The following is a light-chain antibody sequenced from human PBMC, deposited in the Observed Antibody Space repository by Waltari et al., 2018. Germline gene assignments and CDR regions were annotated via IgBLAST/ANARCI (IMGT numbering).Light chain of an antibody. Sequence: QSVLPQPPSVSAAPGQRVTIPCPGGRSNIGNNYVPWHRQFPGTAPKLLIYEDTERPSGIAGRFSGSKSGTSATLDITGLQAGDEADYYCGTWDSSLSGAVFGGGTHLTVL. CDR3: GTWDSSLSGAV. CDR2: EDT. V-gene: IGLV1-51*02. CDR1: RSNIGNNY. J-gene: IGLJ7*01.